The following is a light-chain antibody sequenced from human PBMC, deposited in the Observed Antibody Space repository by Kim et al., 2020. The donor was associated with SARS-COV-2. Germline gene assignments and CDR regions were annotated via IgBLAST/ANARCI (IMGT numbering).Light chain of an antibody. Sequence: GDRVTMTCQASDDINTYVNWYQQKPGKAPKLMIYDASNLEIGVPSRFSGSGSGTDFTFTIKNLRPEDTATYYCQQSQKLPYTFGPGTKL. CDR2: DAS. CDR3: QQSQKLPYT. CDR1: DDINTY. J-gene: IGKJ2*01. V-gene: IGKV1-33*01.